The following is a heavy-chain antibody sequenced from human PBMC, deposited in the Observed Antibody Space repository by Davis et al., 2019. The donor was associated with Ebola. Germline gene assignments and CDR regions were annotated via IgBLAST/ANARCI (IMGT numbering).Heavy chain of an antibody. CDR1: GFTFSSYW. CDR3: AKGAEWELNSPFDY. V-gene: IGHV3-74*01. D-gene: IGHD1-26*01. J-gene: IGHJ4*02. Sequence: PGGSLRLSCAASGFTFSSYWMHWVRQAPGKGLVWVSRINSDGSSTSYADSVKGRFTISRDNAKNSLYLQMNSLRAEDTALYYCAKGAEWELNSPFDYWGQGTLVTVSS. CDR2: INSDGSST.